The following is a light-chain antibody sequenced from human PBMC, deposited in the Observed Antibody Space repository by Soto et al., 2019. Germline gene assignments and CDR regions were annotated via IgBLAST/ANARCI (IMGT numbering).Light chain of an antibody. CDR1: QSVSSN. CDR3: QRYNNWPLT. J-gene: IGKJ4*01. V-gene: IGKV3-15*01. CDR2: GAS. Sequence: EKALTQSPVTLSLSPGERATLSCRASQSVSSNLAWYQQRPGQAPRLLIYGASTRASGVPARFSGSRSGPEFTLTINSLQSEDFAIYYCQRYNNWPLTFGGGTKVDIK.